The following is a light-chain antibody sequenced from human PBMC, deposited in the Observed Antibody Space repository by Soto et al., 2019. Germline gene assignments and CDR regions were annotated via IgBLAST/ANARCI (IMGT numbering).Light chain of an antibody. CDR1: SSNIGAGYN. Sequence: QSVLTQPPSVSGAPGQRVTISCTGSSSNIGAGYNVHWYQQLPGTAPKLLIYGNSNRPSGVPDRFSCSKSGTSASLPITGLQDEDEADDYCQSYDRSLSGVVFGGGTKLTVL. CDR2: GNS. J-gene: IGLJ2*01. V-gene: IGLV1-40*01. CDR3: QSYDRSLSGVV.